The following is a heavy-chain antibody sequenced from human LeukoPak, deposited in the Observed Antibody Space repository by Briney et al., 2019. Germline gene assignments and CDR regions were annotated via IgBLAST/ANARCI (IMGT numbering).Heavy chain of an antibody. D-gene: IGHD3-3*02. CDR1: GYSSTNFY. V-gene: IGHV1-46*01. Sequence: ASVKVSCKTSGYSSTNFYIHWVRQAPGQGLEWIGMVNPSGGSTISAQKFQGRVNMTTDTSTRTVYMEMTGLTSDDTGIYYCARDAFWGQGTQVTVSS. CDR3: ARDAF. CDR2: VNPSGGST. J-gene: IGHJ4*02.